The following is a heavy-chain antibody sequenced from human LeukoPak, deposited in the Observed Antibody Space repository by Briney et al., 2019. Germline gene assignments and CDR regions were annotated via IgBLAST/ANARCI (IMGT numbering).Heavy chain of an antibody. J-gene: IGHJ4*02. V-gene: IGHV3-23*01. CDR1: GFTFSSFA. CDR3: AKDRILRYFDWLLGPIDY. CDR2: ISGSGGST. Sequence: PGGSLRLSCAASGFTFSSFAMSWVRQAPGKGLEWASAISGSGGSTYYADSVKGRFTISRDNSKNTLYLQMNSLRAEDTAVYYCAKDRILRYFDWLLGPIDYWGQGTLVTVSS. D-gene: IGHD3-9*01.